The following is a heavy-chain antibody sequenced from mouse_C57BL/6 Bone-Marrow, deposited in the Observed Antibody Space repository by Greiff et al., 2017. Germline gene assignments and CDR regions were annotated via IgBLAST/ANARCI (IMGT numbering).Heavy chain of an antibody. CDR3: ARLRCGRSGDSDV. Sequence: VQLQQSGAELARPGASVKLSCKASGYTFTSYGISWVQQRTGQGLEWIGEIYPRSGNTYYNEKFKGKATLTVDKSSSTAYMELRSLTSEDSASYICARLRCGRSGDSDVWGTGTTVTVSA. CDR2: IYPRSGNT. CDR1: GYTFTSYG. J-gene: IGHJ1*03. V-gene: IGHV1-81*01. D-gene: IGHD3-3*01.